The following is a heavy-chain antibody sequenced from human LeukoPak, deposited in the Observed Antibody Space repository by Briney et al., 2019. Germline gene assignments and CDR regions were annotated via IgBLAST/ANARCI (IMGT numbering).Heavy chain of an antibody. Sequence: PSETLSLTCTVSGYSISSGYYWGWIRQPPGKGLEWIGSIYHSGSTYYNPSLKSRVTISVDTSKNQFSLKLSSVTAADTAVYYCARVLRSGSYFDYWGQGTLVTVSS. V-gene: IGHV4-38-2*02. CDR1: GYSISSGYY. J-gene: IGHJ4*02. CDR3: ARVLRSGSYFDY. CDR2: IYHSGST. D-gene: IGHD1-26*01.